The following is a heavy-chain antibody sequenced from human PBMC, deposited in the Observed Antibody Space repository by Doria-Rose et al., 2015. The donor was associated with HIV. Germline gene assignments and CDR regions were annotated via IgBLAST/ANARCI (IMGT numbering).Heavy chain of an antibody. V-gene: IGHV2-26*01. D-gene: IGHD6-13*01. Sequence: SGPVLVKPTETLTLTCTVSGVSLSSPGMGVSWIRQPPGKALEWLANIFSDDERSYKTSLKSRLTISRGTSKSQVARTMTDMDPVDTATYYCARIKSSRWYHKYYFDFWGQGTLVIVSA. CDR2: IFSDDER. CDR3: ARIKSSRWYHKYYFDF. J-gene: IGHJ4*02. CDR1: GVSLSSPGMG.